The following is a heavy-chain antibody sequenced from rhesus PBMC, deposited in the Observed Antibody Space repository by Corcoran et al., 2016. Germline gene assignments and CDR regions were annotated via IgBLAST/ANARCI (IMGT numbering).Heavy chain of an antibody. CDR2: IYGSSGST. J-gene: IGHJ4*01. Sequence: QVQLQESGPGVVKPSETLSLTCAVSGYSISSGYDWSWIRQHPGKGLEWIGYIYGSSGSTNYNPSLTNRVTISKDTSKNQFSLKLSSVTAADTAVYYCARETLYGTSYLFDYWGQGVLVTVSS. D-gene: IGHD4-29*01. CDR3: ARETLYGTSYLFDY. CDR1: GYSISSGYD. V-gene: IGHV4-76*01.